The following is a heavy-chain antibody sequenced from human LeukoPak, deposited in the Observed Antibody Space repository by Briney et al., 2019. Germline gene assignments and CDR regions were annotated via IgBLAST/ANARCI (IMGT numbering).Heavy chain of an antibody. Sequence: GESLRLSCAASGFTFSSYSMNWVRQAPGKGLEWVSYMYSGGSAIYYADSVKGRFTISRDNAKNSLYLQMNSLRDEDTAVYYCTRDPEALDYWGQGALVTV. CDR1: GFTFSSYS. J-gene: IGHJ4*02. CDR3: TRDPEALDY. CDR2: MYSGGSAI. V-gene: IGHV3-48*02.